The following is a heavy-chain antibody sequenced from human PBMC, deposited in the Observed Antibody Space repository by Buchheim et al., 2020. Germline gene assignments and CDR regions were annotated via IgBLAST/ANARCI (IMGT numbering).Heavy chain of an antibody. CDR1: GFTFSSYS. J-gene: IGHJ6*02. V-gene: IGHV3-48*01. D-gene: IGHD3-10*01. CDR3: AREIYYYGSGSYYLYYYYGMDV. Sequence: EVQLVESGGGLVQPGGSLRLSCAASGFTFSSYSMNWVRQAPGKGLEWVSYISSSSSTIYYADSVKGRFTLSRDNAKNSLYLQMNSLRAEDTAVYYCAREIYYYGSGSYYLYYYYGMDVWGQGTT. CDR2: ISSSSSTI.